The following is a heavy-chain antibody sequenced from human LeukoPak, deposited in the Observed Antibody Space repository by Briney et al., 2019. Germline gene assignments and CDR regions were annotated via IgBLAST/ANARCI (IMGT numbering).Heavy chain of an antibody. Sequence: GGSLRLSCVGSGFAFHNYAMHWVRRPPGKGLEWVSAINWNSDTKAYADSVKGRFTTSRDRARNSLYLQMDSLRPEDTALYYCAKDTGGNGAYFYAMDVWGQGTSVTVSS. CDR2: INWNSDTK. D-gene: IGHD4-23*01. V-gene: IGHV3-9*01. J-gene: IGHJ6*02. CDR1: GFAFHNYA. CDR3: AKDTGGNGAYFYAMDV.